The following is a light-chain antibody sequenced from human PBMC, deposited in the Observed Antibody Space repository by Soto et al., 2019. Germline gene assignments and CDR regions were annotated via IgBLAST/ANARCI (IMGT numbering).Light chain of an antibody. J-gene: IGKJ4*01. Sequence: QMTQSPPSLSASIGDTVTVTCRASHDVGSSLAWYQHRPGKSRRLLIYDASTRQAGVPARFRGSGSGTDFTLAIDTLRPDDAATYYCQKYDTAPLTVGGGTKV. V-gene: IGKV1-27*01. CDR1: HDVGSS. CDR2: DAS. CDR3: QKYDTAPLT.